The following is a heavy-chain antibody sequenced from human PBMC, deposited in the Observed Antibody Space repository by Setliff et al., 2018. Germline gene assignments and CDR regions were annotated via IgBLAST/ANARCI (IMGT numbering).Heavy chain of an antibody. V-gene: IGHV4-39*07. CDR1: GGSISSSSYY. J-gene: IGHJ6*02. CDR3: ARDKPEGYNFWSGYLGGGLMDV. D-gene: IGHD3-3*01. CDR2: IYYSGST. Sequence: SETLSLTCTVSGGSISSSSYYWGWIRQPPGKGLEWIGSIYYSGSTYYNPSLKSRVTISVDTSKNQFSPKLSSVTAADTAVYYCARDKPEGYNFWSGYLGGGLMDVWGQGTTVTVSS.